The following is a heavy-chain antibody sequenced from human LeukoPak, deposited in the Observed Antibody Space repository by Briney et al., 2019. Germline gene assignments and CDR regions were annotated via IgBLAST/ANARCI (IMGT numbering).Heavy chain of an antibody. CDR2: INHSGST. D-gene: IGHD6-13*01. CDR3: ASSSSWYGDTDY. V-gene: IGHV4-34*01. Sequence: SETLSLTCAVYGGSFSGYYWSWIRRPPGKGLEWIGEINHSGSTNYNPSLKSRVTISVDTSKNQFSLKLSSVTAADTAVYYCASSSSWYGDTDYWGQGTLVTVSS. J-gene: IGHJ4*02. CDR1: GGSFSGYY.